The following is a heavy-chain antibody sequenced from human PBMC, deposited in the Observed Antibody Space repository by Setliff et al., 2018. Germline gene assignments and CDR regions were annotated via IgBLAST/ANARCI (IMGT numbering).Heavy chain of an antibody. J-gene: IGHJ4*02. D-gene: IGHD5-18*01. CDR3: ARGDSSGNNYPVLDY. Sequence: PSETLSLTCTVSGGSISSSYWSWVRQPPGKGLEWVGYFYHSGSMNYNPSLKGRVTMSVDTSNNQLSLQLTSVSAADTAIYYCARGDSSGNNYPVLDYWGQGTLVTVSS. CDR2: FYHSGSM. V-gene: IGHV4-59*08. CDR1: GGSISSSY.